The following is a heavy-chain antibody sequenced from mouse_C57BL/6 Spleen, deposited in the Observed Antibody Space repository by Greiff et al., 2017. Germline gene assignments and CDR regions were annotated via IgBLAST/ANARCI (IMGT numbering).Heavy chain of an antibody. CDR1: GYTFTGYW. V-gene: IGHV1-9*01. J-gene: IGHJ3*01. CDR2: ILPGRGST. Sequence: QVQLKESGAELMKPGASVKLSRKATGYTFTGYWIEWVKQRPGHGLEWIGEILPGRGSTNYNEKFKGKATFTADTSSNTAYMQLSSLATEDSAIYCCARRDLEGFAYWGQGTLVTVSA. CDR3: ARRDLEGFAY.